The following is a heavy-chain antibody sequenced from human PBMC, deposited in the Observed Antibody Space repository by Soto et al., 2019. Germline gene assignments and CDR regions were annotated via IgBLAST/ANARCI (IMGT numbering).Heavy chain of an antibody. CDR2: ISAYNGDT. J-gene: IGHJ5*02. V-gene: IGHV1-18*04. CDR3: ARDLARRITIFGVA. D-gene: IGHD3-3*01. Sequence: ASLKVSCKASGYTFTSYGISWVRQAPGQGLEWMGWISAYNGDTNYAQKLQGRVTMTTDTSTSTAYMELRSLRSDDTAVYYCARDLARRITIFGVAWGQGTLVTVSS. CDR1: GYTFTSYG.